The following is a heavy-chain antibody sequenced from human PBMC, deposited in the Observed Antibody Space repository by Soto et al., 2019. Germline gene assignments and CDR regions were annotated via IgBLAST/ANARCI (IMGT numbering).Heavy chain of an antibody. CDR1: GFAFGSYG. D-gene: IGHD3-10*01. J-gene: IGHJ6*02. Sequence: PWGSLRLSCAASGFAFGSYGIHFFGHSPFKGLEWVAVISYDGSNKYYADSVKGRFTISRDSSKNTLYLEMNSLRPEDTAVYYCAKGEYYYGSGSPYYGMDVWGQGTTVTVSS. CDR2: ISYDGSNK. CDR3: AKGEYYYGSGSPYYGMDV. V-gene: IGHV3-30*18.